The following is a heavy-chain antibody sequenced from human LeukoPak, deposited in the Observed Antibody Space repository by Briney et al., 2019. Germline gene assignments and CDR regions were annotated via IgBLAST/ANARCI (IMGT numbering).Heavy chain of an antibody. Sequence: GGSLRLSCSASGFTFNSYAMHWVRQAPGKGLKYVSAISGDGVTTYYTDSVKGRFTISRDNSKNTLYLQMSRLRAEDTGVYCCVKPNCGGDCPFDYWGQGTLVTVSS. CDR3: VKPNCGGDCPFDY. J-gene: IGHJ4*02. CDR2: ISGDGVTT. CDR1: GFTFNSYA. V-gene: IGHV3-64D*06. D-gene: IGHD2-21*02.